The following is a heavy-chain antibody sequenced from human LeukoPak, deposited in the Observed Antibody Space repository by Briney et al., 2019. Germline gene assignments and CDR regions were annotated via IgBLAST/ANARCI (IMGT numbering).Heavy chain of an antibody. CDR1: GGSISSYY. D-gene: IGHD4-17*01. J-gene: IGHJ4*02. CDR3: AREVWVRGDYWYFDY. Sequence: PSETLSLTCTVSGGSISSYYWSWIRQPPGKGLEWIGYIYYSGSTNYNPSLKSRVTISVDTSKNQFSLKLSSVTAADTAVYYCAREVWVRGDYWYFDYWGQGTLVTVSS. CDR2: IYYSGST. V-gene: IGHV4-59*01.